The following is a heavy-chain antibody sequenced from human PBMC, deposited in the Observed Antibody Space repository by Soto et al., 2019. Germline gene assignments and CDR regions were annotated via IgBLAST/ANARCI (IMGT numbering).Heavy chain of an antibody. Sequence: PGGSLRLSCAASGFTFSTYEMNWVLQAPGKGLAWVSYIRSSGSTIYYADSVKGRFTISRDNAKKSLYLQMNSRRYEDTAVYYCARDLGGYSSSWYYFDYWGQRTLVTVSS. CDR1: GFTFSTYE. V-gene: IGHV3-48*03. CDR2: IRSSGSTI. CDR3: ARDLGGYSSSWYYFDY. J-gene: IGHJ4*02. D-gene: IGHD6-13*01.